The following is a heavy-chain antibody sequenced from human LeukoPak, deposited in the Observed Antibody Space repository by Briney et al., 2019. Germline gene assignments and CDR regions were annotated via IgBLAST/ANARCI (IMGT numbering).Heavy chain of an antibody. CDR1: GYTFTSHD. V-gene: IGHV1-8*01. J-gene: IGHJ5*02. CDR2: MSPNSGNT. CDR3: ARIGRVWFGTQSNWFDP. Sequence: GASVNVSCKASGYTFTSHDIHWVRQASGQGLEWMGWMSPNSGNTGYAQKFQGRVTMTRNTSISTAYMELSSLRSEDTAVYYCARIGRVWFGTQSNWFDPWGQGTLVTVSS. D-gene: IGHD3-10*01.